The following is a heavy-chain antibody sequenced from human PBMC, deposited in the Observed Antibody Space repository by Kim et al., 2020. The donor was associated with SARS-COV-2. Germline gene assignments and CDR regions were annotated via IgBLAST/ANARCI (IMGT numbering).Heavy chain of an antibody. CDR1: GYTFTSYG. CDR2: ISAYNGNT. D-gene: IGHD6-13*01. CDR3: AREGGDSSWHFYYYYGMDV. J-gene: IGHJ6*02. V-gene: IGHV1-18*01. Sequence: ASVKVSCKASGYTFTSYGISWVRQAPGQGLEWMGWISAYNGNTNYAQKLQGRVTMTTDTSTSTAYMELRSLRSDDTAVYYCAREGGDSSWHFYYYYGMDVWGQGTTVTDSS.